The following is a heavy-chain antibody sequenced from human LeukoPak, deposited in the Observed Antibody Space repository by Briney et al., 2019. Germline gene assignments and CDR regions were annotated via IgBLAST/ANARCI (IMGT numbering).Heavy chain of an antibody. CDR2: IRSKGYGGTT. V-gene: IGHV3-49*03. J-gene: IGHJ5*02. Sequence: PGGSLRLSCTASGFSFGDYAMSWFRQAPGKGLEWVGFIRSKGYGGTTDYAAPVKGRFTISRDDSKNTVYLQMNSLKIEDTAVYYCTSHAAFDPWGQGTLVTVSS. CDR1: GFSFGDYA. CDR3: TSHAAFDP.